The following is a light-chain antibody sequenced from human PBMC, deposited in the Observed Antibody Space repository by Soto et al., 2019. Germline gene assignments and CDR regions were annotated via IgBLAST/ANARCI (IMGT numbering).Light chain of an antibody. CDR1: QSISSW. Sequence: DIQMTQSPSTLSASVGDRVTITCRASQSISSWLSWYQQKPGKAPKLLIYDASSLESGVPSRFSGSGSGTEFTLTISSLQPEDVATFYCQKYDSLPFTFGPGTTGDIK. CDR2: DAS. V-gene: IGKV1-5*01. CDR3: QKYDSLPFT. J-gene: IGKJ3*01.